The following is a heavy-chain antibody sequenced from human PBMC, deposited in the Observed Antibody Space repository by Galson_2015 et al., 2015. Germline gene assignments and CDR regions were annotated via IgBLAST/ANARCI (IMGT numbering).Heavy chain of an antibody. Sequence: VQVSCKASGYTFTNFYIHWVRQAPGQGLEWMGIINPRNSNTISAQKFEGRVTMTRDTSTSTVYMELSSLRSEDTAVYFCARERDRKEMSSSWYRFRDSFGSWGQGTLVTVSS. CDR1: GYTFTNFY. V-gene: IGHV1-46*01. J-gene: IGHJ5*01. CDR3: ARERDRKEMSSSWYRFRDSFGS. CDR2: INPRNSNT. D-gene: IGHD6-13*01.